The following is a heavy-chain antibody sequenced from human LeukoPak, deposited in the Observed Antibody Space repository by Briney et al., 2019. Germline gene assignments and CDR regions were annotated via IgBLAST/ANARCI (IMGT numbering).Heavy chain of an antibody. CDR3: ARGSPPSHPLDY. V-gene: IGHV3-30*07. J-gene: IGHJ4*02. Sequence: SVKGRFTIARDNSKNMVYLQMNRLRAEDTAVYYCARGSPPSHPLDYWGQGTLVTVSS.